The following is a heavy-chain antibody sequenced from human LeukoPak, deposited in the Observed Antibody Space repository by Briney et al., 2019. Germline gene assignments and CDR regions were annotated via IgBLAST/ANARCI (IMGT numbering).Heavy chain of an antibody. D-gene: IGHD2-2*02. CDR3: ARVGCSSTSCYTYYYYYGMDV. CDR2: MNPNSGNT. J-gene: IGHJ6*02. CDR1: GYTFTSYD. Sequence: ASVKVSCKASGYTFTSYDINWVRQATGQGLEWMGWMNPNSGNTGCAQKFQGRVTMTRNTSISTAYMELSSLRSEDTAVYYCARVGCSSTSCYTYYYYYGMDVWGQGTTVTVSS. V-gene: IGHV1-8*01.